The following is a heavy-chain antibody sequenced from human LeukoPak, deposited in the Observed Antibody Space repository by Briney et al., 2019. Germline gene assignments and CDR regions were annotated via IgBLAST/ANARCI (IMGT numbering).Heavy chain of an antibody. CDR1: GFTFSNYA. V-gene: IGHV3-33*06. Sequence: PGGSLRLSCAASGFTFSNYAMTWVRQAPGKGLQWVAVIWYDGSNKYYVDSVKGRFTISRDDSKNTLYLQMNSLRAEDTAVYYCAKDGDRGEYYYYYYMDVWGKGTTVTVSS. CDR2: IWYDGSNK. D-gene: IGHD3-10*01. J-gene: IGHJ6*03. CDR3: AKDGDRGEYYYYYYMDV.